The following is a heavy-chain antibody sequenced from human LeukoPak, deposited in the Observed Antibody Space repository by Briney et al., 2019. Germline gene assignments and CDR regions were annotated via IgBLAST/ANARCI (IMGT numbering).Heavy chain of an antibody. D-gene: IGHD3-10*01. Sequence: SVKVSCKASGGTFSSYAISWVRQAPGQGLEWMGGIIPTFGTANYAQKFQGRVTITADKSTSTAYMELSSLRSEDTAVYYCASYGSGSYLRLENWFDPWGQGTLVTVSS. CDR2: IIPTFGTA. J-gene: IGHJ5*02. CDR3: ASYGSGSYLRLENWFDP. CDR1: GGTFSSYA. V-gene: IGHV1-69*06.